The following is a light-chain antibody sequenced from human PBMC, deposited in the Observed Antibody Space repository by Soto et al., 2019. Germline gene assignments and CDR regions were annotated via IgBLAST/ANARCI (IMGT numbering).Light chain of an antibody. CDR3: LQDHTDPYT. CDR2: GIS. CDR1: QDIRKD. V-gene: IGKV1-6*01. Sequence: AIQMTQTPSSLSAYVGDRITITCRASQDIRKDLGWYQQKAGKAPRLLIYGISTLQSGVPSRFSGSGSGTDFTLTISSLQPEDFATYYCLQDHTDPYTFGQGTKLEI. J-gene: IGKJ2*01.